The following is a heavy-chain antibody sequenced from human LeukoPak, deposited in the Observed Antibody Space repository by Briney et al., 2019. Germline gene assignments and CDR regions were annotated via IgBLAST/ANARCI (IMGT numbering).Heavy chain of an antibody. J-gene: IGHJ4*02. CDR2: ISWNSGSI. D-gene: IGHD2-15*01. CDR1: GFTFDDYA. V-gene: IGHV3-9*03. CDR3: AKALLRGYCSGGSCHPFDY. Sequence: GRSLRLSCAASGFTFDDYAMHWDRQAPGKGLEWVSGISWNSGSIGYADSVKGRFTISRDNAKNSLYLQMNSLRAEDMALYYCAKALLRGYCSGGSCHPFDYWGQGTLVTVSS.